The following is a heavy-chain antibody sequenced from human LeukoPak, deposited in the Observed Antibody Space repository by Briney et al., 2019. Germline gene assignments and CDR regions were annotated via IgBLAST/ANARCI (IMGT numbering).Heavy chain of an antibody. J-gene: IGHJ3*02. CDR2: ISAYNGNT. CDR3: ARDPTQGDPTFDWHRIGGAFDI. CDR1: GYTFTSYG. D-gene: IGHD3-9*01. V-gene: IGHV1-18*01. Sequence: ASVTVSCKASGYTFTSYGISWVRQAPGQGLEWMGWISAYNGNTNYAQKLQGRVTMTTDTSTSTAYMELRSLRSDDTAVYYCARDPTQGDPTFDWHRIGGAFDIWGQGTMVTVSS.